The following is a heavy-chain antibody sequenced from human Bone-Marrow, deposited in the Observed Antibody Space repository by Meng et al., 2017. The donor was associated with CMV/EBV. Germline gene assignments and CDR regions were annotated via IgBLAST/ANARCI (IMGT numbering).Heavy chain of an antibody. CDR3: ARGRPPRGYSGGRRVFDY. CDR2: INPSGGST. D-gene: IGHD5-12*01. Sequence: ASVKVSCKASGYTFTSYYMHWVRQAPGQGLEWMGIINPSGGSTSYAQKFQGRVTITRNTSISTAYMELSSLRSEDTAVYYCARGRPPRGYSGGRRVFDYWGQGTLVTVSS. CDR1: GYTFTSYY. J-gene: IGHJ4*02. V-gene: IGHV1-46*01.